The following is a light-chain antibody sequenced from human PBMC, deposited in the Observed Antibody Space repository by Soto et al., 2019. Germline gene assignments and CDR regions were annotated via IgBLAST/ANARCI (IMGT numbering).Light chain of an antibody. J-gene: IGLJ2*01. CDR3: SLYISARTSLL. CDR1: SADIGTHDC. CDR2: AVY. Sequence: QSALTQPPSVSGSPGQSVTISCTGTSADIGTHDCVSWYQQSPGTAPKLLIYAVYHRPSGVPDRFSGSKSGNTASLTISGLQAEDEADYYCSLYISARTSLLFGGGTKLTVL. V-gene: IGLV2-18*01.